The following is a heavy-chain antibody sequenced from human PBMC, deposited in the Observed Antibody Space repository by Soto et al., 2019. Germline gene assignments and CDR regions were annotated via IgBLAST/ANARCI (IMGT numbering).Heavy chain of an antibody. J-gene: IGHJ5*02. D-gene: IGHD3-9*01. V-gene: IGHV4-38-2*01. Sequence: LSLTCAVSGSSISSGYYWGWIRQPPGKGLEWIGSIYHSGSTYYNPSLKSRVTISVDTSKNQFSLKLSSVTAADTAVYYCARSSYDILTGYYGLPHGWFDPWGQGTLGTVSS. CDR3: ARSSYDILTGYYGLPHGWFDP. CDR2: IYHSGST. CDR1: GSSISSGYY.